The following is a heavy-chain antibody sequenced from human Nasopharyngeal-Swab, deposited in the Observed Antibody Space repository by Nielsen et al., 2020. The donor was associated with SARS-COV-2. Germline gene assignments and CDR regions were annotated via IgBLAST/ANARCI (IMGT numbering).Heavy chain of an antibody. CDR2: IIPIFGTA. V-gene: IGHV1-69*13. CDR3: ARGITILHAFDI. J-gene: IGHJ3*02. CDR1: GGTFSSYA. Sequence: SVKVSCKASGGTFSSYAISWVRQAPGQGLEWMGGIIPIFGTANCAQKFQGRVTITADESTSTAYMELSSLRSEDTAVYYCARGITILHAFDIWGQGTMVTVSS. D-gene: IGHD3-3*01.